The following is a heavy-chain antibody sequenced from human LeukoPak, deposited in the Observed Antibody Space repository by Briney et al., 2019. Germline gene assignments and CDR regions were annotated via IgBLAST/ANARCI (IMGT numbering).Heavy chain of an antibody. J-gene: IGHJ6*03. CDR1: GFTFDEYA. CDR3: ARAEAKKSRHFNYYYMDV. CDR2: ISWVGYST. Sequence: GGSLRLSCAASGFTFDEYAMHWVRQVPGKGLEWVSLISWVGYSTYYADSVKGRFTISRDNSKNSLYLQMNSLGAEDTALYYCARAEAKKSRHFNYYYMDVWGKGTTVTVSS. V-gene: IGHV3-43D*03. D-gene: IGHD6-25*01.